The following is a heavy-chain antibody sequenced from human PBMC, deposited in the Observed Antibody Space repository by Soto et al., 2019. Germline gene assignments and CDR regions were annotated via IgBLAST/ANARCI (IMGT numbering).Heavy chain of an antibody. CDR1: GYTFTSYG. D-gene: IGHD2-2*01. Sequence: ASVKVSCKASGYTFTSYGISCVRQAPGQGLEWMGWISAYNGNTNYAQKLQGRVTMTTDTSTSTAYMELRSLRSDDTAVYYCARDLWDIVVVPAAMDWFDPWGQGTLVTVSS. J-gene: IGHJ5*02. CDR3: ARDLWDIVVVPAAMDWFDP. V-gene: IGHV1-18*01. CDR2: ISAYNGNT.